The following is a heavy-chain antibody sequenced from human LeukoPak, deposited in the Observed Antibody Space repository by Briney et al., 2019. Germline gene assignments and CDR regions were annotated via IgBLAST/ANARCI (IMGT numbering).Heavy chain of an antibody. CDR3: AIRDGHTDH. CDR1: GYSFTNYA. J-gene: IGHJ4*02. Sequence: ASVTVSCKTSGYSFTNYAMHWVRQAPGQTIEWLAWINPANGYTIYSQHFQDRVTVSSDTSADTAYMELSSLRSEDKAIYYCAIRDGHTDHWGQGTLVTVSS. D-gene: IGHD5-24*01. V-gene: IGHV1-3*03. CDR2: INPANGYT.